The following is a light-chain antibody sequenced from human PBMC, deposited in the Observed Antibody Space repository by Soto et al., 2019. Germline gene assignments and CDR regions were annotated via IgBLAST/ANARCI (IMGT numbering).Light chain of an antibody. CDR2: HVS. V-gene: IGKV3-11*01. CDR3: QYRRT. J-gene: IGKJ5*01. CDR1: QSINY. Sequence: EIVLTQSPATLSLSPGERVTLSCRASQSINYLAWYQHKPGQPPRLLIDHVSNRATGIPARFSGSGSATDFTPTISSLEPEDFAVESCQYRRTFGHGTRLEIK.